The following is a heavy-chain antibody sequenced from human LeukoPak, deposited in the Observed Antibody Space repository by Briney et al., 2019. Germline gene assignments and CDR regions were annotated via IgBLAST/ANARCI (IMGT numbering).Heavy chain of an antibody. Sequence: PSETLSLTRTVSGGSISSGSYYWSWIRQPAGKGLEWIGRIYTSGSTNYDPSLKSRVTISVDTSKNQFSLKLSSVTAADTAVYYCARDNPYDFWSGYPNWFDPWGQGTLVTVSS. J-gene: IGHJ5*02. CDR2: IYTSGST. CDR3: ARDNPYDFWSGYPNWFDP. CDR1: GGSISSGSYY. V-gene: IGHV4-61*02. D-gene: IGHD3-3*01.